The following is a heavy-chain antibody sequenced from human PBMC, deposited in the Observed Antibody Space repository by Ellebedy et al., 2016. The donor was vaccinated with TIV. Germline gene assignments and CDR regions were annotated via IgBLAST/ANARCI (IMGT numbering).Heavy chain of an antibody. J-gene: IGHJ3*02. D-gene: IGHD2-2*01. Sequence: GESLKISXTASGFTFGDYAMSWFRQAPGKGLEWVGFIRSKAYGGTTEYAASVKGRFTISRDDSKSIAYLQMNSLKTEDTAVYYCTRGSTNRRGAFDIWGQGTMVTVSS. V-gene: IGHV3-49*03. CDR1: GFTFGDYA. CDR2: IRSKAYGGTT. CDR3: TRGSTNRRGAFDI.